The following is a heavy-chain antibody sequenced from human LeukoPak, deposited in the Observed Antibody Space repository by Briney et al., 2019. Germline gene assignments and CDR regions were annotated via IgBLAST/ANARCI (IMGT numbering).Heavy chain of an antibody. Sequence: GGSLRVSCAASGFTFSSYAMSWVRQAPGKELGWVSGISGSGGTTYYAASVKGRFTISRDNSKNTLYLQMNSLRAEDTAVYYCAKDPAGGTVNWFDPWGQGTLVTVSS. J-gene: IGHJ5*02. CDR2: ISGSGGTT. CDR1: GFTFSSYA. CDR3: AKDPAGGTVNWFDP. D-gene: IGHD6-13*01. V-gene: IGHV3-23*01.